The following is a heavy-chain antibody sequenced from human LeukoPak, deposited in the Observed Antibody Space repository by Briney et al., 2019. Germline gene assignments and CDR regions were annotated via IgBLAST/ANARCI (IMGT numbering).Heavy chain of an antibody. CDR3: ARSPQDHGGNCFNH. D-gene: IGHD4-23*01. CDR1: GYAFTTYD. CDR2: INPRNGAT. Sequence: ASVKVSCKASGYAFTTYDIKWVRQAPGQGLEWMAWINPRNGATGYAQTFQDRITVTSDTSTDTVYMELASLTSNDTATYYCARSPQDHGGNCFNHWGLGSLVTVSS. V-gene: IGHV1-8*01. J-gene: IGHJ4*02.